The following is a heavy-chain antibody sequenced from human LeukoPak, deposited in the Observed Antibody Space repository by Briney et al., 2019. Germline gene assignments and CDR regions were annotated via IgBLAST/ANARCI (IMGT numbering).Heavy chain of an antibody. J-gene: IGHJ6*02. CDR3: ARGRIQLWSRDYYYGMDV. CDR1: GGSFSGYY. CDR2: INHSGST. Sequence: SETLSLTCAVYGGSFSGYYWSWIRQPPGKGLEWIGEINHSGSTNYNPSLKSRVTMSVDTSKNQFSLKLSSVTAADTAVYYCARGRIQLWSRDYYYGMDVWGQGTTVTVSS. D-gene: IGHD5-18*01. V-gene: IGHV4-34*01.